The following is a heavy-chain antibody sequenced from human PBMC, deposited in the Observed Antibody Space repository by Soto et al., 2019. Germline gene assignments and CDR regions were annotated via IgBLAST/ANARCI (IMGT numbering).Heavy chain of an antibody. CDR2: ISYDGSNK. CDR1: GFTFSSYA. J-gene: IGHJ4*02. CDR3: ARDLGTPIDY. V-gene: IGHV3-30-3*01. Sequence: PGGSLRLSCAASGFTFSSYAMHWVRQAPGKGLEWVAVISYDGSNKYYADSVKGRFTISRDNSKNTLYLQMNSLRAEDTAVYYCARDLGTPIDYWGQGTLVTVSS. D-gene: IGHD3-10*01.